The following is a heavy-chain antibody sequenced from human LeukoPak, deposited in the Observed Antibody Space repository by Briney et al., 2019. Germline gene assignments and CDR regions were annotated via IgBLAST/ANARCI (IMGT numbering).Heavy chain of an antibody. CDR2: ISSSSSYI. D-gene: IGHD3-9*01. CDR3: ARDYYDILTGYYTPFDY. V-gene: IGHV3-21*01. Sequence: GGSLRLSCAASGFTFSSYSMNWVRQAPGKGLEWVSSISSSSSYIYYADSVKGRFTISRDNAKNSLYLQMNSLRAEDTAVYYCARDYYDILTGYYTPFDYWGQGTLVTVSS. J-gene: IGHJ4*02. CDR1: GFTFSSYS.